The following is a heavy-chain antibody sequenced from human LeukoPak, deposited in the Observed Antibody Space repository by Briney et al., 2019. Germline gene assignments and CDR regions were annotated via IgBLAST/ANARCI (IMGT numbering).Heavy chain of an antibody. CDR1: GFTVSSNS. Sequence: PGGSLRLSCTVSGFTVSSNSMSWVRQAPGKGLEWVSFIYSDNTHYSDSVKGRFTISRDNSKNTLYLQMNSLRAEDTAVYYCAKTVTQYYDILTGYYYFDYWGQGTLVTVSS. D-gene: IGHD3-9*01. CDR3: AKTVTQYYDILTGYYYFDY. V-gene: IGHV3-53*01. J-gene: IGHJ4*02. CDR2: IYSDNT.